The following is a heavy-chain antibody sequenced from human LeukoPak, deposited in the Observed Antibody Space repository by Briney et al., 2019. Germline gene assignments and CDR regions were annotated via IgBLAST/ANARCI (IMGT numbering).Heavy chain of an antibody. CDR1: GGSFSGYY. J-gene: IGHJ4*02. Sequence: ASETLSLTCAVYGGSFSGYYWSWIRQPPGKGLEWIGEINHSGSTNYNPSLKSRVTISVDTSKNQFSLKLSSVTAADTAVYYCANTYYYGSGSYYNVTDYWGQGTLVTVSS. D-gene: IGHD3-10*01. V-gene: IGHV4-34*01. CDR3: ANTYYYGSGSYYNVTDY. CDR2: INHSGST.